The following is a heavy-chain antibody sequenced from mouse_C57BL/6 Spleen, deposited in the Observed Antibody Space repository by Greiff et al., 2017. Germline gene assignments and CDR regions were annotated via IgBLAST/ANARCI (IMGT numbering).Heavy chain of an antibody. D-gene: IGHD3-2*02. Sequence: QVQLQQPGAELVKPGASVKLSCKASGYTFTSYWMHWVKQRPGQGLEWIGMIHPNSGSTNYNEKFKSKATLTVDKSSSTAYMQLSSLTSEDSAVYYCARSLYLQLRSRAMDYWGQGTSVTVSS. J-gene: IGHJ4*01. CDR2: IHPNSGST. CDR1: GYTFTSYW. V-gene: IGHV1-64*01. CDR3: ARSLYLQLRSRAMDY.